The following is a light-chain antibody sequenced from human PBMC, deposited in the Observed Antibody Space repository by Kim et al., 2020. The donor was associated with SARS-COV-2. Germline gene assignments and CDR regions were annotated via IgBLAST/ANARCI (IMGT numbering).Light chain of an antibody. CDR3: NSYVGSDNLV. CDR1: NSDIGRFNY. V-gene: IGLV2-8*01. CDR2: EVT. J-gene: IGLJ3*02. Sequence: GQSVTISCTGTNSDIGRFNYVSWYQQHPGKAPKLMIFEVTKRPSGVPDRFSGSKSGNTASLTVSGLQAEDEADYSCNSYVGSDNLVFGGGTRLTVL.